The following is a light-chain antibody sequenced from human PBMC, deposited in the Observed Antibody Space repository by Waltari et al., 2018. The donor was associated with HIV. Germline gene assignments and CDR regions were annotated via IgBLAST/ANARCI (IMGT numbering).Light chain of an antibody. CDR2: RNY. V-gene: IGLV1-47*01. CDR3: AAWDDSLSGRGV. Sequence: QSVLTQPPSASGHPGQRVTISCSGSSSNIGSKYVYWYQQLPGTAPKLLIYRNYQRPSGVPDRCSGSKSGTSASLAISGLRSEDEADYYCAAWDDSLSGRGVFGGGTKLTVL. CDR1: SSNIGSKY. J-gene: IGLJ2*01.